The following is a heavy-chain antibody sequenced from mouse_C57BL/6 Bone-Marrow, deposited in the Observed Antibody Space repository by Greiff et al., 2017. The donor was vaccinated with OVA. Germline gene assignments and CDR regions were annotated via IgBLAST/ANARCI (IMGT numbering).Heavy chain of an antibody. Sequence: VQLQQPGAELVKPGASVKLSCKASGYTFTSYWLHWVKQRPGRGLEWIGRIDPNSGGTKYNEKFKSKATLTVDKPSSTAYMQLSSLTSEDSAVYYCARWGAFAMDYWGQGTSVTVSS. J-gene: IGHJ4*01. CDR1: GYTFTSYW. CDR3: ARWGAFAMDY. V-gene: IGHV1-72*01. CDR2: IDPNSGGT.